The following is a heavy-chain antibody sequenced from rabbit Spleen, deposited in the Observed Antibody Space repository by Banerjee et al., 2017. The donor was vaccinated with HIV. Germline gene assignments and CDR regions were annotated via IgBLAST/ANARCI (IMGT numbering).Heavy chain of an antibody. CDR3: ARSLPSVVGCIFGL. CDR2: NASGSSGYT. D-gene: IGHD1-1*01. V-gene: IGHV1S40*01. CDR1: GDSFGSNYY. Sequence: TWEESGGDPVKPGASMTLTCTAYGDSFGSNYYMCRESQAAGKRLEWIACNASGSSGYTYSATWATRRFTISKPSSTTVTLHFSSLTAAPTATYFCARSLPSVVGCIFGLWCQGTLVTVS. J-gene: IGHJ6*01.